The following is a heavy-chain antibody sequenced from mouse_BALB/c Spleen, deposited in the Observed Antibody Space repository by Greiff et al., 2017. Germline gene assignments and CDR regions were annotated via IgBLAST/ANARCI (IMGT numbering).Heavy chain of an antibody. CDR2: IDPANGNT. CDR1: GFNIKDTY. J-gene: IGHJ4*01. V-gene: IGHV14-3*02. D-gene: IGHD2-4*01. CDR3: APTTMITTGLAMDY. Sequence: VQLKQSGAEIVKPGASVKLSCTASGFNIKDTYMHWVKQRPEQGLEWIGRIDPANGNTKYDPKFQGKATITADTSSNTAYLQLSSLTSEDTAVYYCAPTTMITTGLAMDYWGQGTSVTVSS.